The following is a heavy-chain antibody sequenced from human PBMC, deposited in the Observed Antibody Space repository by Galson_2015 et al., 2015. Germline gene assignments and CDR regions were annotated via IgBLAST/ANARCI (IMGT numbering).Heavy chain of an antibody. Sequence: LRLSCAASGFAFSSYAMSWVRQAPGKGLEWVSAISGSGGSTYYTDPVKGRFTISRDNSKNTLYLQMNSLRAEDTAVYYCAKDLGIAMVFGFRGQGTLVTVSS. J-gene: IGHJ4*02. CDR3: AKDLGIAMVFGF. D-gene: IGHD5-18*01. V-gene: IGHV3-23*01. CDR1: GFAFSSYA. CDR2: ISGSGGST.